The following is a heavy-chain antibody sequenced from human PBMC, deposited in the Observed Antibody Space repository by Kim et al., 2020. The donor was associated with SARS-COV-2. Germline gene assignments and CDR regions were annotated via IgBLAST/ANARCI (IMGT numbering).Heavy chain of an antibody. Sequence: IFYADSVKGRFTISRDNAKNSLFLQMNSLRDEDTAVYYCARDYYGDYALEYWGQGTLITVSS. CDR3: ARDYYGDYALEY. V-gene: IGHV3-48*02. D-gene: IGHD4-17*01. CDR2: I. J-gene: IGHJ4*02.